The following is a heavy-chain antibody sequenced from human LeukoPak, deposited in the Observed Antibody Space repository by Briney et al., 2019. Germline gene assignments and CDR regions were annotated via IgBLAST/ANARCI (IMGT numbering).Heavy chain of an antibody. V-gene: IGHV4-59*08. Sequence: SETLSLTCTVSGASISSLYWSWIRQPPGKGLEWIGYIYYTGSTNYNPSLKSRVTMFVDMSKNQFSLRLSSVTAADTAVYYYARHRAYSSPSPFDYWGQGTLVTVSS. CDR1: GASISSLY. J-gene: IGHJ4*02. CDR2: IYYTGST. CDR3: ARHRAYSSPSPFDY. D-gene: IGHD6-6*01.